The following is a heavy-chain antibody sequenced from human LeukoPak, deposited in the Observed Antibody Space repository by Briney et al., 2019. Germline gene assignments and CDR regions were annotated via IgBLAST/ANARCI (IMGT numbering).Heavy chain of an antibody. CDR2: IYPGDSDT. D-gene: IGHD6-13*01. J-gene: IGHJ5*02. CDR1: GYSFTSYW. V-gene: IGHV5-51*01. CDR3: ARRLAAAGTLPYNWFDP. Sequence: GESLKISCKGSGYSFTSYWIGWVRQMPGKGLEWMGIIYPGDSDTRYSPSFQGQVTISADKSISTAYLQWSSLKASDTAMYYCARRLAAAGTLPYNWFDPWGQGTLVTVSS.